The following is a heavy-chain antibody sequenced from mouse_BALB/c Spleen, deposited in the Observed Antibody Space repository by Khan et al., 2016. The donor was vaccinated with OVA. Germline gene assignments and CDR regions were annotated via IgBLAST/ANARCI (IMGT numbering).Heavy chain of an antibody. CDR3: ARKDYCNYDPFAY. CDR1: GYTITSDYI. V-gene: IGHV3-2*02. J-gene: IGHJ3*01. D-gene: IGHD2-4*01. CDR2: ISYSGNT. Sequence: EVQLVESGPGLVKPSQSLSLTCTATGYTITSDYIRYWIRQSPGNILEWMGFISYSGNTRYNPSLKSRITITRDTSKNPFFLQLKSVTSEDTATYDCARKDYCNYDPFAYWGQGTLVTVSA.